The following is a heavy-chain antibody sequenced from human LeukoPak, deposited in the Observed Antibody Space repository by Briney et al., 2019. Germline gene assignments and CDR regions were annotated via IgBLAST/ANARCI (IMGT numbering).Heavy chain of an antibody. CDR1: GYSFTTYW. D-gene: IGHD1-26*01. Sequence: GESLKISCKGSGYSFTTYWIGWVRQMPGKGLEWMGIIYPGDSGTRYSPSLQGQVTISADKSISTAYLQWSSLKASDTAVYFCARHTVGAHSGMDVWGQGTTVTVSS. CDR2: IYPGDSGT. V-gene: IGHV5-51*01. J-gene: IGHJ6*02. CDR3: ARHTVGAHSGMDV.